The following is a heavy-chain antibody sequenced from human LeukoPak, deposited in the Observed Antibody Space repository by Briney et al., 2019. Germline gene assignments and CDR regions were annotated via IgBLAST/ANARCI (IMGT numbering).Heavy chain of an antibody. V-gene: IGHV3-23*01. Sequence: PGGSLRLSCAASGFTFSSYAMSWVRQAPGKGLEWVSAISGSGGSTYYADSVKGRFTISRDNVKNSLSLQMNGLRAEDTALYYCAKDRKSRDLDSLDIWGQGTMVTVSS. D-gene: IGHD5-24*01. CDR1: GFTFSSYA. CDR3: AKDRKSRDLDSLDI. J-gene: IGHJ3*02. CDR2: ISGSGGST.